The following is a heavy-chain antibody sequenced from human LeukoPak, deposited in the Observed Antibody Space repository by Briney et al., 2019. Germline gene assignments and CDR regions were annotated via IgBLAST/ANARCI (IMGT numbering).Heavy chain of an antibody. CDR3: AKNSPGGSGLEY. CDR2: ISYDGSNK. V-gene: IGHV3-30*18. Sequence: GGSLRLSCAASGFTFSSYGMHWVRQAPGKGLEWVAVISYDGSNKYYADSVKGRFTISRDNSKNTLYLQMNSLRAEDTAVYYCAKNSPGGSGLEYWGQGTLVTVSS. J-gene: IGHJ4*02. CDR1: GFTFSSYG. D-gene: IGHD3-10*01.